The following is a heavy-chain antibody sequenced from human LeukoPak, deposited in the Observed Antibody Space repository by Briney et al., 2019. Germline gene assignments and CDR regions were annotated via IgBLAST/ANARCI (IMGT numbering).Heavy chain of an antibody. Sequence: PGGSLRLSCEASGFAFSFFAMSWFRQAPGKGLEWVSLLYTGGETNYADSVKGRFTISRDDSKNTVSLQMNSLRAEDTAVYYCARGFAPAYNFGVFDYWGQGTLVTVSS. CDR3: ARGFAPAYNFGVFDY. CDR1: GFAFSFFA. CDR2: LYTGGET. J-gene: IGHJ4*02. D-gene: IGHD1-1*01. V-gene: IGHV3-53*01.